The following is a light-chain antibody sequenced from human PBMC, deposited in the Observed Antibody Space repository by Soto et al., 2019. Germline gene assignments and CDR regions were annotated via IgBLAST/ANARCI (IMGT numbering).Light chain of an antibody. CDR3: QQYGSSPYT. J-gene: IGKJ2*01. CDR1: QSVSNNY. V-gene: IGKV3-20*01. Sequence: EIVLTQSPGTLSLSPGERATLSCRASQSVSNNYLAWYQQKPGQAPRLVIYGASSRATGIPERFSGSGSGTDFTLTISRLEPEDFAVYYCQQYGSSPYTFGPGTKLEIK. CDR2: GAS.